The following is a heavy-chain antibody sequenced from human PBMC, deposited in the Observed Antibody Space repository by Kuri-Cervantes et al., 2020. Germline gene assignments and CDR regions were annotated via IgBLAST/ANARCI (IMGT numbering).Heavy chain of an antibody. D-gene: IGHD6-13*01. J-gene: IGHJ4*02. Sequence: GGSLRLSCAASGFTFSSYSMNWVRQAPGKGLEWVSAISGSGGTTYYADSVKGRFTISRDNSKKTLYLQMNSLRAEDTAVYYCARAPRTTAAGLDYWGQGTLVTVSS. CDR3: ARAPRTTAAGLDY. V-gene: IGHV3-23*01. CDR1: GFTFSSYS. CDR2: ISGSGGTT.